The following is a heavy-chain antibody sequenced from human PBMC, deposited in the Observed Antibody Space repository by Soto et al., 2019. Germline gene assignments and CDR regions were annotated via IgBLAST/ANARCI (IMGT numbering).Heavy chain of an antibody. CDR3: AREGYGDYSAFDY. Sequence: QVQLVESGGGVVQPGRSLRLSCAASGFTFSSYGMHWVRQAPGKGLEWVAVIWYAGSNKYYADSVKGRFTISRDNSKNTLYLQMNSLRAEDTAVYYCAREGYGDYSAFDYWGQGTLVTVSS. V-gene: IGHV3-33*01. CDR1: GFTFSSYG. D-gene: IGHD4-17*01. CDR2: IWYAGSNK. J-gene: IGHJ4*02.